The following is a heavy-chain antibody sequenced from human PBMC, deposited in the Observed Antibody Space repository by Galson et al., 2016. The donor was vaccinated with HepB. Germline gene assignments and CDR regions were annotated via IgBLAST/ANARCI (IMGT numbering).Heavy chain of an antibody. D-gene: IGHD3/OR15-3a*01. Sequence: SLRLSCAASGLSFSPYAVSWVRQAPGKGLEWVSAINGTGTITKYADSVKGRFTISRDNSKNTMYLQVNSLRAEDTAVYYCARGGLGNYYAYGMDVWGQGTLVTVFS. CDR1: GLSFSPYA. CDR3: ARGGLGNYYAYGMDV. J-gene: IGHJ6*02. V-gene: IGHV3-23*01. CDR2: INGTGTIT.